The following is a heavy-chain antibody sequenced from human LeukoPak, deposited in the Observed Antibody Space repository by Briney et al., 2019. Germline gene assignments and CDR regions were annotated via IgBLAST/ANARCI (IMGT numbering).Heavy chain of an antibody. CDR2: ISSSGSTI. V-gene: IGHV3-48*03. CDR1: GFNFRNFG. Sequence: GFLRIFFAGSGFNFRNFGMNWVRQAPGKGLEGGLYISSSGSTIYYADSVKGRFTISRDNAKNSLYLQMNSLRAEDTAVYYCARVGAGSYYKATDYWGQGTLVTVSS. CDR3: ARVGAGSYYKATDY. J-gene: IGHJ4*02. D-gene: IGHD3-10*01.